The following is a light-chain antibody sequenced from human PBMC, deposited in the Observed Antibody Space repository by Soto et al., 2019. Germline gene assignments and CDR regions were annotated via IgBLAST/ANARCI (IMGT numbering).Light chain of an antibody. J-gene: IGKJ5*01. CDR2: GAS. CDR1: QSVSSN. V-gene: IGKV3-15*01. Sequence: EIVMTQSPATLSVSPGERATLSCRASQSVSSNLAWYQQKPGQAPRLLIYGASTRATGIPARFSGSGSGTEFTLTISSLQSEDFAVYSCQQYNNWPPITFGQGTRLAIK. CDR3: QQYNNWPPIT.